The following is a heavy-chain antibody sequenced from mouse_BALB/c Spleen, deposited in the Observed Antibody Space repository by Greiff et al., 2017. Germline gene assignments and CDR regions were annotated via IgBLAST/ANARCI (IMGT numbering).Heavy chain of an antibody. CDR1: GFNIKDTY. CDR2: IDPANGNT. Sequence: EVKLVESGAELVKPGASVKLSCTASGFNIKDTYMHWVKQRPEQGLEWIGRIDPANGNTKYDPKFQGKATITADTSSNTAYLQLSSLTSEDTAVYYCAREDGESFDYWGQGTTLTVSS. V-gene: IGHV14-3*02. J-gene: IGHJ2*01. CDR3: AREDGESFDY. D-gene: IGHD1-2*01.